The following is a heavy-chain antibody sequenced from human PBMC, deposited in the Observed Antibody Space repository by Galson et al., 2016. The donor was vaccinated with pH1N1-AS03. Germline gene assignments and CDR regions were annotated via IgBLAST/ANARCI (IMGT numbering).Heavy chain of an antibody. J-gene: IGHJ4*02. V-gene: IGHV3-23*01. CDR1: GFTFDNFA. D-gene: IGHD1-26*01. CDR2: ISGRSGVT. CDR3: VKDFGIGWELQHFDW. Sequence: SLRLSCAASGFTFDNFAMSWVRQAPGQGLEWVASISGRSGVTYSPASVKGRFTIARDNSRNIMDLQMSNLRAEDTARYFCVKDFGIGWELQHFDWWGQGTLLTVSS.